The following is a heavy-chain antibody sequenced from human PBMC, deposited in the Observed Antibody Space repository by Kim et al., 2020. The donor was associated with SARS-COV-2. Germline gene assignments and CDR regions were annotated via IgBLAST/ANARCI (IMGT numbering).Heavy chain of an antibody. CDR3: AGMDYDFWRNTEKSDYYYGMDV. D-gene: IGHD3-3*01. CDR2: IYYSGST. V-gene: IGHV4-39*07. Sequence: SETLSLTCTVSGGSISSSSYYWGWIRQPPGKGLEWIGSIYYSGSTYYNPSLKSRVTISVDTSKNQFSLKLSSVTAADTAVYYCAGMDYDFWRNTEKSDYYYGMDVWGQGTTVTVSS. CDR1: GGSISSSSYY. J-gene: IGHJ6*02.